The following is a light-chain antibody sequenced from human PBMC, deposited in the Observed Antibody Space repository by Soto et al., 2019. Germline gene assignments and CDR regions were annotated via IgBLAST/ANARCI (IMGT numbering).Light chain of an antibody. J-gene: IGKJ1*01. Sequence: EIFLTQSPDTLSLSPGERATLTCRASQSVTNYIAWYQQRPGQAPRLLIYDASNRATGVPARFSGSRSGTDFTLTTSDLEPADFGLYYCQQRLNWPPGFGQGTKVDIK. CDR1: QSVTNY. V-gene: IGKV3-11*01. CDR2: DAS. CDR3: QQRLNWPPG.